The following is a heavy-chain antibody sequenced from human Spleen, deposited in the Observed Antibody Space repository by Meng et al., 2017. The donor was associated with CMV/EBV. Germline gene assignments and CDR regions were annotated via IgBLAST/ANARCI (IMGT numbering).Heavy chain of an antibody. J-gene: IGHJ4*02. D-gene: IGHD3-3*01. CDR2: VIPLFDTA. CDR3: AGDRYDFWSGYYDF. CDR1: GGTFSKYA. V-gene: IGHV1-69*05. Sequence: SVKVSCKASGGTFSKYALSLVRQAPGQGLEWMGGVIPLFDTANYAQKFQGRMTITTDESTSTAYMELSNLRSEDTAVYYCAGDRYDFWSGYYDFWGQGTLVTVSS.